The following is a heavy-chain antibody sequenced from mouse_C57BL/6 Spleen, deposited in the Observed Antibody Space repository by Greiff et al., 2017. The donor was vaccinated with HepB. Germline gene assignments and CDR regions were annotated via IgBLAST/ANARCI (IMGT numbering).Heavy chain of an antibody. J-gene: IGHJ3*01. CDR3: ARPDDYYGSSLLFAY. V-gene: IGHV5-17*01. D-gene: IGHD1-1*01. Sequence: EVKLVESGGGLVKPGGSLKLSCAASGFTFSDYGMHWVRQAPEKGLEWVAYISSGSSTIYYADTVKGRFTISRDNAKNTLFLQMTSLRSEDTAMYYCARPDDYYGSSLLFAYWGQGTLVTVSA. CDR2: ISSGSSTI. CDR1: GFTFSDYG.